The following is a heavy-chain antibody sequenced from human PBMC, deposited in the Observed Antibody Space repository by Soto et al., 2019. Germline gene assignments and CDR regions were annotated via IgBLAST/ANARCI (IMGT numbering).Heavy chain of an antibody. CDR2: ISGSGGST. CDR1: GFTFSSYA. CDR3: AKGPGSGWYGGAFDI. D-gene: IGHD6-19*01. V-gene: IGHV3-23*01. J-gene: IGHJ3*02. Sequence: GGSLRLSCAASGFTFSSYAMSWVRQAPGQGLEWVSAISGSGGSTYYADSVKGRFTISRDNSKNTLYLQMNSLRAEDTAVYYCAKGPGSGWYGGAFDIWGQGTMVTVSS.